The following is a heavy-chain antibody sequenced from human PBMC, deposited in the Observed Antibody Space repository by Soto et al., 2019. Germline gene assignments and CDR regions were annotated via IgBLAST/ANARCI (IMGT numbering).Heavy chain of an antibody. J-gene: IGHJ6*02. CDR2: ISYDGSNK. V-gene: IGHV3-30*18. D-gene: IGHD6-13*01. Sequence: GGSLRLSCAASGITFSRYGVHWVRQAPGKGLEWVAVISYDGSNKDYADSVKGRFTISRDNSKNTLYLQMNSLRAEDTAVYYCAKERSSWFAGGRRYCQGLAVCGQGTTVTVSS. CDR1: GITFSRYG. CDR3: AKERSSWFAGGRRYCQGLAV.